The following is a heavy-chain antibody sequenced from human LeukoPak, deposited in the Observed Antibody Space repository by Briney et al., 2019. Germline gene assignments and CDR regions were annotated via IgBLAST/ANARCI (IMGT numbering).Heavy chain of an antibody. CDR2: ISYDGNNK. V-gene: IGHV3-30-3*01. D-gene: IGHD3-22*01. Sequence: GRSLRLSCAASGVTFSTYAIHWVRQAPGKGLEWVALISYDGNNKYFADSVKGRFTISRDNSKNTLYLQMNNLRAEDTAVYYCARDRGYYDSSGYYDYSYYGMDVWGQGTTVTVSS. CDR3: ARDRGYYDSSGYYDYSYYGMDV. J-gene: IGHJ6*02. CDR1: GVTFSTYA.